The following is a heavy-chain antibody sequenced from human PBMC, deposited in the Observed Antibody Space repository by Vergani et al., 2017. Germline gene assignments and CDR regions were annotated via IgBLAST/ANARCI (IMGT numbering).Heavy chain of an antibody. Sequence: QVQLVQSGAEVKKPGASVKASCKASGSTFTSYATHWVRQAPGQRIEWMGWVNPGNGNTKYSQKFEGRVTITRDTSASTAYMGLSSLRSEDAAVYYCARDGTGGIDYWGQGTLVTVSS. CDR3: ARDGTGGIDY. V-gene: IGHV1-3*01. CDR1: GSTFTSYA. J-gene: IGHJ4*02. D-gene: IGHD7-27*01. CDR2: VNPGNGNT.